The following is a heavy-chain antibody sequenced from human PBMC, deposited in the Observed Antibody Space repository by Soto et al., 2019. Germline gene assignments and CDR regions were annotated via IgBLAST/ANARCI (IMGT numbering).Heavy chain of an antibody. CDR3: ARDLKEYCSDGKCNWFDP. D-gene: IGHD2-15*01. J-gene: IGHJ5*02. Sequence: PSEPLSLTCTVSGASSSTYYWSWIRQPPGKGLEWIGYISYSGSTNYNPSLKSRVTISFDASKNEISLQVRSATAADAAVYYCARDLKEYCSDGKCNWFDPWGQGTLVTVSS. V-gene: IGHV4-59*01. CDR1: GASSSTYY. CDR2: ISYSGST.